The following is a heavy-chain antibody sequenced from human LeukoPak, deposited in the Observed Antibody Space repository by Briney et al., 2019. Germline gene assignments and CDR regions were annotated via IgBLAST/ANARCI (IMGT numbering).Heavy chain of an antibody. V-gene: IGHV1-18*04. CDR3: VRDWGYRDSGSYSDY. CDR2: ISGYNGNT. J-gene: IGHJ4*02. CDR1: GYTFTSYG. D-gene: IGHD3-10*01. Sequence: ASVKVSCKASGYTFTSYGISWVRQAPGQGLQWMGWISGYNGNTNYAQKFQGRVTMTTDTSTNTAYMELRSLRFDDTAVYYCVRDWGYRDSGSYSDYWGQGTLVTVSS.